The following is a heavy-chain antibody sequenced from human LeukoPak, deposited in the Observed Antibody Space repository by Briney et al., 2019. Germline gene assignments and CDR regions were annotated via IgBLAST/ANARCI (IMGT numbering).Heavy chain of an antibody. V-gene: IGHV4-61*02. D-gene: IGHD3-10*01. CDR3: ARSVGGSYYYYYMDV. Sequence: SQTLSLTCNVSGGSISSGSYSWSWIRQPAGKGREWIGRIYTSGTTNYNPSLKSRVTISVDTSKNQFSLNLNFVTAADTAVYFCARSVGGSYYYYYMDVWGTGTTVTVSS. CDR2: IYTSGTT. CDR1: GGSISSGSYS. J-gene: IGHJ6*03.